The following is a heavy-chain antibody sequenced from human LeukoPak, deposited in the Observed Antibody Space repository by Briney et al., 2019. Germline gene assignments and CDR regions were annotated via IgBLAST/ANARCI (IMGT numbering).Heavy chain of an antibody. CDR2: INHSGST. D-gene: IGHD5-24*01. J-gene: IGHJ4*02. V-gene: IGHV4-34*01. CDR1: GGSLSSYY. Sequence: SETLSLTCTVSGGSLSSYYWSWIRQPPGKGLEWIGEINHSGSTNYNPSLKSRVTISVDTSKNQFSLKLSSVTAADTAVYYCARGLHNGYNYPFDYWGQGTLVTVSS. CDR3: ARGLHNGYNYPFDY.